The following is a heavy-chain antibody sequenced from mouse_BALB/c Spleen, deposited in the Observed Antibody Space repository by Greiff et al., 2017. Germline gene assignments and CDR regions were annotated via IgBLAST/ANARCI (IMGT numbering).Heavy chain of an antibody. CDR3: ARDPSNWDEVYYAMDY. CDR1: GFSLTSYG. J-gene: IGHJ4*01. D-gene: IGHD4-1*01. V-gene: IGHV2-9*02. Sequence: QVQLQESGPGLVAPSQSLSITCTVSGFSLTSYGVHWVRQPPGKGLEWLGVIWAGGSTNYNSALMSRLSISKDNSKSQVFLKMNSLQTDDTAMYYWARDPSNWDEVYYAMDYWGQGTSVTVSS. CDR2: IWAGGST.